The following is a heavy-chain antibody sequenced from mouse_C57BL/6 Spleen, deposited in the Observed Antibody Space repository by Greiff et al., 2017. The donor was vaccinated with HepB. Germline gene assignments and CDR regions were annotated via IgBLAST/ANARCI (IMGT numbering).Heavy chain of an antibody. Sequence: QVQLQQSGAELMKPGASVKLSCKATGYTFTGYWIEWVKQRPGHGLEWIGEILPGSGSTTYNEKFKGKATFTADTSYNTAYMQISSLTTVDSAIYYCASPYYYGGSSWYFDVWGTGTTVTVSS. CDR1: GYTFTGYW. CDR3: ASPYYYGGSSWYFDV. D-gene: IGHD1-1*01. CDR2: ILPGSGST. V-gene: IGHV1-9*01. J-gene: IGHJ1*03.